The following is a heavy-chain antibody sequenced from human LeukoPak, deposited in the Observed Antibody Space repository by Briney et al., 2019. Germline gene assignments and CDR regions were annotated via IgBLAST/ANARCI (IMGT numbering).Heavy chain of an antibody. J-gene: IGHJ4*02. CDR2: ISGSGGST. CDR3: ASLGSSGWSVDY. D-gene: IGHD6-19*01. V-gene: IGHV3-23*01. Sequence: GGSLRLSCAASVFTFSDYDMSWVRQAPGKGLEWVSGISGSGGSTFYADSVKGRFTISRDNSRNTLYLQMNSLRAEDTAVYYYASLGSSGWSVDYWGQGTLVTVSS. CDR1: VFTFSDYD.